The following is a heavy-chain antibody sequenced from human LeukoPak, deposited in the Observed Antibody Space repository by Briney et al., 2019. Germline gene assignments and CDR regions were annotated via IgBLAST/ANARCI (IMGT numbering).Heavy chain of an antibody. V-gene: IGHV3-30*02. J-gene: IGHJ4*02. CDR2: IRSDGNYK. CDR3: AKQFLWFGELSHFDY. CDR1: GFTFSSYG. Sequence: GGSLRLSCAASGFTFSSYGMHWVRQAPGKGLEWVAFIRSDGNYKYYADSVKGRFTISRDNSKNTLYVQMNSLRAEDTAVYYCAKQFLWFGELSHFDYWGQGTLVTVSS. D-gene: IGHD3-10*01.